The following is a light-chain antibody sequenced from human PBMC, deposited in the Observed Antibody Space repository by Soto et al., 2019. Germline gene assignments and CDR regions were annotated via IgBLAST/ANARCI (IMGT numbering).Light chain of an antibody. J-gene: IGKJ2*01. V-gene: IGKV3-20*01. Sequence: EVVLTQSPGTLSLSPGERATLSCRASQSVRNNYLAWYQQKPGQSPKLLIFGSSDRATGIPDRFSGSGSGTDFTTTISRLEHEDVAVYYCQQYGSSPPYTFGQGTKLEIK. CDR2: GSS. CDR1: QSVRNNY. CDR3: QQYGSSPPYT.